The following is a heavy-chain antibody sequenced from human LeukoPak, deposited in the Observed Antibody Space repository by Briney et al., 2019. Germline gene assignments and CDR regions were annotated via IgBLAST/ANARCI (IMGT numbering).Heavy chain of an antibody. D-gene: IGHD6-19*01. CDR3: ARDCEAVAGNNWFDP. CDR2: IYYSGST. V-gene: IGHV4-59*01. CDR1: GGSISSYY. J-gene: IGHJ5*02. Sequence: PSETLSLTCTVSGGSISSYYWSWIRQPPGKGLEWIGYIYYSGSTNYNPSLKSRVTISVDTSKNQFSLKLSSVTAADTAVYYCARDCEAVAGNNWFDPWGQGTLVTVSS.